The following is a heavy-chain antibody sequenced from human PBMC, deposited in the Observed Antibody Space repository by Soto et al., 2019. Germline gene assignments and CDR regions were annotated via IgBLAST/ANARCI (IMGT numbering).Heavy chain of an antibody. D-gene: IGHD6-13*01. V-gene: IGHV1-18*04. CDR2: ISDDSGET. CDR1: GYTFTSYG. Sequence: ASVKVSCKASGYTFTSYGITWVRQAPGQGLEWMGWISDDSGETDYAQTFHGRLTMTTDASTTTAYMELRSLRSDDTAVYYCARGYSSIWAKSWLDPWGQGTLVTVSS. CDR3: ARGYSSIWAKSWLDP. J-gene: IGHJ5*02.